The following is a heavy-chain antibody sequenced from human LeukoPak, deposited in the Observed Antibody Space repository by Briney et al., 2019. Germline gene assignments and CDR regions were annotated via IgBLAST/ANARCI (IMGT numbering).Heavy chain of an antibody. V-gene: IGHV4-61*08. CDR3: ARDSQRGWYGGDFDY. Sequence: SETLSLTCTVSGNSISSGDNYWSWIRQPPGKGLEWIGYIYYSGSTNYNPSLKSRVTISVDTSKNQFSLKLSSVTAADTAVYYCARDSQRGWYGGDFDYWGQGTLVTVSS. J-gene: IGHJ4*02. CDR2: IYYSGST. D-gene: IGHD6-19*01. CDR1: GNSISSGDNY.